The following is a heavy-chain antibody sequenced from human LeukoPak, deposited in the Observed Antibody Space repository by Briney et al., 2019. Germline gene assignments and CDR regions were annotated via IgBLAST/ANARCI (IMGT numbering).Heavy chain of an antibody. J-gene: IGHJ4*02. CDR2: ISYGGSNK. V-gene: IGHV3-30*04. CDR1: GFTFSSYA. D-gene: IGHD5-18*01. Sequence: GGSLRLSCAASGFTFSSYAMHWVRQAPGKGLEWVAVISYGGSNKYYADSVKGRFTISRDNSKNTLYLQMNSLRAEDTAVYYCARALPGYSYGIDYWGQGTLSPSPQ. CDR3: ARALPGYSYGIDY.